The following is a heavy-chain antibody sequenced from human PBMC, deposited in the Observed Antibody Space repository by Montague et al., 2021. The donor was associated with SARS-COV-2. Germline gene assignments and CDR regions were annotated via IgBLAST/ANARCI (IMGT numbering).Heavy chain of an antibody. CDR2: IYYSGST. J-gene: IGHJ2*01. CDR1: GGSISSGGYY. CDR3: ARLRSSSNWYFDL. V-gene: IGHV4-31*03. D-gene: IGHD6-6*01. Sequence: TLSPTCTVSGGSISSGGYYWSWIRQHPGKGLEWIGYIYYSGSTYYNPSLKSRVTISVDTSKNQFSLKLSSVTAADTAVYYCARLRSSSNWYFDLWGRGTLVTVSS.